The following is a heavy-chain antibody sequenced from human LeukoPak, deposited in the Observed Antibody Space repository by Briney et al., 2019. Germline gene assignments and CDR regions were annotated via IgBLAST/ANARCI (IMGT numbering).Heavy chain of an antibody. CDR2: IYTSGNT. V-gene: IGHV4-61*02. D-gene: IGHD6-13*01. CDR3: ARYAQEYSSSWVDY. J-gene: IGHJ4*02. Sequence: SETLSLTCTVSGGSISSGSYYWSWIRQPAGKGLEWIGRIYTSGNTNYNPSLKSRVTISVDTSKNQFSLKLSSVTAADTAVYYCARYAQEYSSSWVDYWGQGTLVTVSS. CDR1: GGSISSGSYY.